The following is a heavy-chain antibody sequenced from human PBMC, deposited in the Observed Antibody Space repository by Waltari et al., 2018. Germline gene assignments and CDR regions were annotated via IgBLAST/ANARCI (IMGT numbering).Heavy chain of an antibody. V-gene: IGHV3-30-3*01. CDR3: VRDPKIAVAGRGAFDI. Sequence: QVQLVESGGGVVQPGRSLRLSCAASGFTFSSYAMHWVRQAPGKGLEWVAVISYDGSNKYYADSVKGRFTISRDNSKNTLYLQMNSLRAEDTAVYYCVRDPKIAVAGRGAFDIWGQGTMVTVSS. D-gene: IGHD6-19*01. CDR2: ISYDGSNK. CDR1: GFTFSSYA. J-gene: IGHJ3*02.